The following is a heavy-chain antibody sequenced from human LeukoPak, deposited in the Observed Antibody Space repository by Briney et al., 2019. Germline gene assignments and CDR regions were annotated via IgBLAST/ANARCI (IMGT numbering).Heavy chain of an antibody. CDR1: GFTFSRYW. Sequence: GGSLRLFCAASGFTFSRYWMSCVRQAPGKGLEWVANIKQDGSEKYYVDSVKGRFTISRDNAKNSLYLQMNSLRAEDTAVYYCAREEERSVVTRHYGMDGWGQGTTVTVSS. D-gene: IGHD4-23*01. J-gene: IGHJ6*02. V-gene: IGHV3-7*05. CDR3: AREEERSVVTRHYGMDG. CDR2: IKQDGSEK.